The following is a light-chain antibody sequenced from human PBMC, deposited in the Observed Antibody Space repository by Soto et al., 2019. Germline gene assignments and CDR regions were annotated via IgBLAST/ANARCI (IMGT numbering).Light chain of an antibody. CDR1: SSDVGGYNY. CDR2: AVS. CDR3: SSYTSSTTPYV. Sequence: SALTQPASVSGSPGQSITISCTGTSSDVGGYNYVSWFQQRPGKAPKLMIYAVSNRPSGVSNRFSGSKSGNTASLTISGLQADDEADYYCSSYTSSTTPYVFGTGTKLTVL. J-gene: IGLJ1*01. V-gene: IGLV2-14*01.